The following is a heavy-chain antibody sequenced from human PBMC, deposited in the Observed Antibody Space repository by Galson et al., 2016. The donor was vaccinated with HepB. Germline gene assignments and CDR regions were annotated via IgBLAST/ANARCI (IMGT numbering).Heavy chain of an antibody. CDR2: ISWNNGRI. CDR1: GLRFDDHA. V-gene: IGHV3-9*01. CDR3: AKDISPQYDSPGYFTQRCMQH. J-gene: IGHJ1*01. Sequence: SLRLSCAGSGLRFDDHAFHWVRQAPGKGLEWVAGISWNNGRIGYADSVKGRFTITRDNTNNSLHLQMKTLRPEDTALYYCAKDISPQYDSPGYFTQRCMQHWGQGTLVTVSS. D-gene: IGHD3-22*01.